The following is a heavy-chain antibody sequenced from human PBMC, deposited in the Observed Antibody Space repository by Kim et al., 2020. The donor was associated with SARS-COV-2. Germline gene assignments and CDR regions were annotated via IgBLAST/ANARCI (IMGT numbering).Heavy chain of an antibody. V-gene: IGHV3-21*01. Sequence: GGSLRLSCAASGFTFSSYSMNWVRQAPGKGLEWVSSISSSSSYIYYADSVKGRFTISRDNAKNSLYLQMNSLRAEDTAVYYCARVVGYCSSTSCTFDYWGQGTLVTVSS. D-gene: IGHD2-2*01. CDR1: GFTFSSYS. J-gene: IGHJ4*02. CDR2: ISSSSSYI. CDR3: ARVVGYCSSTSCTFDY.